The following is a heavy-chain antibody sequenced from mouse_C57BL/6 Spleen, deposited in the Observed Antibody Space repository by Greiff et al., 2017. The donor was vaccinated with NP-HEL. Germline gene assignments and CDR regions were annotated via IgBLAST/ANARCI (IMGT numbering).Heavy chain of an antibody. CDR2: IHPNSGST. CDR1: GYTFTSYW. D-gene: IGHD1-1*01. J-gene: IGHJ4*01. Sequence: QVQLQQPGAELVKPGASVKLSCKASGYTFTSYWMHWVKQRPGQGLEWIGMIHPNSGSTNYNEKFKSKATLTVDKSSSTAYMQLSSLTSEDSAVYYCAIVDHYYGSSYAMDYWGQGTSVTVSS. V-gene: IGHV1-64*01. CDR3: AIVDHYYGSSYAMDY.